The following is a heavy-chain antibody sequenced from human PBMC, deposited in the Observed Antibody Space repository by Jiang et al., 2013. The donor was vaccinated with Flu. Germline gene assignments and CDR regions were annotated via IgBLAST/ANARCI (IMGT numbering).Heavy chain of an antibody. J-gene: IGHJ4*02. D-gene: IGHD3-10*01. CDR3: ARDRGYYGSGSYYKGSTPSALTRIYDY. Sequence: GAEVKKPGSSVKVSCKASGYTFTSYYMHWVRQAPGQGLEWMGIINPSGGSTSYAQKFQGRVTMTRDTSTSTVYMELSSLRSEDAAVYYCARDRGYYGSGSYYKGSTPSALTRIYDYWGQGTLVTVSS. V-gene: IGHV1-46*01. CDR1: GYTFTSYY. CDR2: INPSGGST.